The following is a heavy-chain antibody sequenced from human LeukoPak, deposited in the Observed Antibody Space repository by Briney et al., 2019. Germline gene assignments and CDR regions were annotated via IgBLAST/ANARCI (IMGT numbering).Heavy chain of an antibody. CDR2: FDPEDGET. V-gene: IGHV1-24*01. Sequence: ASVTVSCKVSGYTLTELSMHWVRQAPGKGLEWMGGFDPEDGETIYAQKFQGRVTMTEDTSTDTAYMELSRLRSDDTAVYYCARVERSGSYPFDYWGQGTLVTVSS. CDR1: GYTLTELS. J-gene: IGHJ4*02. CDR3: ARVERSGSYPFDY. D-gene: IGHD3-10*01.